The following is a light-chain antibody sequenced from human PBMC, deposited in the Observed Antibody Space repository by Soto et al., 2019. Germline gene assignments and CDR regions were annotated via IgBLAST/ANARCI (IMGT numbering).Light chain of an antibody. Sequence: QSALTQPASVSGSPGQSITISCTGTNSDVGGYNFVSWYQQHPGKAPKLMIYDVSNRPSGVSNRFSGSKSGNTASLNISGLQAEDEADYYCSSYPSSSIPYVFGIGTKLTVL. V-gene: IGLV2-14*01. CDR1: NSDVGGYNF. CDR3: SSYPSSSIPYV. CDR2: DVS. J-gene: IGLJ1*01.